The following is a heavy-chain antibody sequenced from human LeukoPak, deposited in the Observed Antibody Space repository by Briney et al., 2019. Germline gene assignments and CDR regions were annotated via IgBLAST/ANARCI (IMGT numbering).Heavy chain of an antibody. J-gene: IGHJ4*02. D-gene: IGHD2-8*01. V-gene: IGHV4-59*01. Sequence: SETLSLTCTVSGGSISSYYWSWIRQPPGKGLEWIGDIYYSGSTNYNPSLKSRVTMSVDTSKSQFSLKLSSVTAADTAVYYCARVIRYCTNGVCYTAFDYWGQGTLVTVSS. CDR2: IYYSGST. CDR3: ARVIRYCTNGVCYTAFDY. CDR1: GGSISSYY.